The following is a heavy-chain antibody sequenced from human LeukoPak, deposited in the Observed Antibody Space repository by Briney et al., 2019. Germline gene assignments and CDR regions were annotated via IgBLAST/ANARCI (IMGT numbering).Heavy chain of an antibody. D-gene: IGHD1-26*01. J-gene: IGHJ5*02. CDR1: GGSFSDYY. CDR3: TRHLPGATWFDP. V-gene: IGHV4-34*01. CDR2: INHSGST. Sequence: SETLSLTCAVYGGSFSDYYWSWIRQPPGKGLEWIGEINHSGSTNYNPSLKSRVTISVDTSKNHFSLKLSSVTAADTAVYYCTRHLPGATWFDPWGQGTQVTVSS.